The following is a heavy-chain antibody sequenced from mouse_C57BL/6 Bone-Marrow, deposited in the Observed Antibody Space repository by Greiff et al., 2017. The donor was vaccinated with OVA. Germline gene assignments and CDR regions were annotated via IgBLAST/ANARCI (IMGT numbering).Heavy chain of an antibody. CDR3: AREDDYDCYAMDY. D-gene: IGHD2-4*01. J-gene: IGHJ4*01. Sequence: DVQLQESGPGLVKPSQSLSLTCSVTGYSITSGYYWNWIRQFPGNKLEWMGYISYDGSNNYNPSLKNRISITRDTSKNQFFLKLNSVTTEDTATYYCAREDDYDCYAMDYWGQGTSVTVSS. CDR2: ISYDGSN. V-gene: IGHV3-6*01. CDR1: GYSITSGYY.